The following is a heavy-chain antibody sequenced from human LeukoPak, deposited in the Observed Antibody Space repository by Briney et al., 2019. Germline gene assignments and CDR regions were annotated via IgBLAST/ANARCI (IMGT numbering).Heavy chain of an antibody. V-gene: IGHV1-3*01. CDR3: ARDRQVYYYYGMDV. Sequence: PLASVKVSCKASGYTFTSYAMHWVRQAPGQRLEWMGWINAGNGNTKYSQKFQGRVTITRDTSASTAYMELSSLRSEDTAVYYCARDRQVYYYYGMDVWGQGTTVTVSS. J-gene: IGHJ6*02. CDR2: INAGNGNT. CDR1: GYTFTSYA.